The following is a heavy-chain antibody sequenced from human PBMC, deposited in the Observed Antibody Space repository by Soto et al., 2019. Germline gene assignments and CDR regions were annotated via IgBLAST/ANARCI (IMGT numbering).Heavy chain of an antibody. CDR3: ARGVTTVTTIDY. CDR2: IYHSGST. J-gene: IGHJ4*02. V-gene: IGHV4-30-2*01. CDR1: GGSISSGGYS. Sequence: QLQLQESGSGLVKPSQTLSLTCAVSGGSISSGGYSWSWIRQPPGKGLEWIGYIYHSGSTYYNPSPKRGVXXXVXGSKNHFSRKLSSVTAADTAVYYCARGVTTVTTIDYWGQGTLVTVSS. D-gene: IGHD4-17*01.